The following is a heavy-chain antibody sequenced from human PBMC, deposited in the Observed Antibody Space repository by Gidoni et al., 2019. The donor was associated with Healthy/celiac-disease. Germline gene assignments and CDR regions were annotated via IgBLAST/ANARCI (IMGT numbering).Heavy chain of an antibody. J-gene: IGHJ5*02. CDR2: ISAYNGNT. CDR3: ARSPFLMYDYGDNNWFDP. V-gene: IGHV1-18*01. CDR1: GYPFTSYG. Sequence: QVQLVQSGAEVKKPGASVKVSCKASGYPFTSYGISWVRQAPGQGLEWMGWISAYNGNTNYAQKLQGRVTMTTDTSTSTAYMELRSLRSDDTAVYYCARSPFLMYDYGDNNWFDPWGQGTLVTVSS. D-gene: IGHD4-17*01.